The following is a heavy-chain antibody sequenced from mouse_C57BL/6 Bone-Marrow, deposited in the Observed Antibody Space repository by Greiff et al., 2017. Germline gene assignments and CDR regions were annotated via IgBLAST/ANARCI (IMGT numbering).Heavy chain of an antibody. V-gene: IGHV7-1*01. D-gene: IGHD2-4*01. J-gene: IGHJ2*01. CDR1: GFTFSDFY. CDR2: SRNKANDYTT. CDR3: AREGFDYVDFDY. Sequence: EVNLVESGGGLVQSGRSLRLSCATSGFTFSDFYMEWVRQAPGKGLEWIAASRNKANDYTTEYSASVKGRFIVSRDTSQSILYRPMNALRAEDTAIYYCAREGFDYVDFDYWGQGTTLTVSS.